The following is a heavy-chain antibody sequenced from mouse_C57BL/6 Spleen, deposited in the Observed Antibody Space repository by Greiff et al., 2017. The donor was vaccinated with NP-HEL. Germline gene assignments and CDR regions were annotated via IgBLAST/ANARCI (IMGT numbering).Heavy chain of an antibody. D-gene: IGHD1-1*01. J-gene: IGHJ1*03. CDR3: ARKAGDGSSLYWYFDV. CDR1: GYTFTSYW. V-gene: IGHV1-55*01. Sequence: VQLQQPGAELVKPGASVKMSCKASGYTFTSYWITWVKQRPGQGLEWIGDIYPGSGSTNYNEKFKSKATLTVDTSSSTAYMQLSSLTSEDSAVYYCARKAGDGSSLYWYFDVWGTGTTVTVSS. CDR2: IYPGSGST.